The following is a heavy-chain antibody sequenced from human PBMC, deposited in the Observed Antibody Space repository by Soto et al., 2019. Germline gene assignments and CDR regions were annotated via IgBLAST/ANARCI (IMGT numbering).Heavy chain of an antibody. V-gene: IGHV6-1*01. CDR1: GDSVSSNSAA. CDR2: TYYRSKWYN. CDR3: ARGPTSYCSSTSCYNFHWFDP. D-gene: IGHD2-2*02. J-gene: IGHJ5*02. Sequence: SQTLSLTCAISGDSVSSNSAAWNWIRQSPSRGLEWLGRTYYRSKWYNDYAVSVKSRITINPDTSKNQFSLQLNSVTPEDTAVYYCARGPTSYCSSTSCYNFHWFDPWGQGTLVTVSS.